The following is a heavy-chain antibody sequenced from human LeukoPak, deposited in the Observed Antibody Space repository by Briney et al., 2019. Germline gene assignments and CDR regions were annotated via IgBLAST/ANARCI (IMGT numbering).Heavy chain of an antibody. CDR1: GFTFSSDW. J-gene: IGHJ5*02. CDR2: IKKDESEE. V-gene: IGHV3-7*01. CDR3: ARESVIWSGYYNHWFDP. Sequence: GGSLRLSCVASGFTFSSDWMSWVRQAPGKGLEWVASIKKDESEEYYVDSVKGRFTISRENAKSSLYLQLNSLRAEDTAVYYCARESVIWSGYYNHWFDPWGQGTLVTVSS. D-gene: IGHD3-3*01.